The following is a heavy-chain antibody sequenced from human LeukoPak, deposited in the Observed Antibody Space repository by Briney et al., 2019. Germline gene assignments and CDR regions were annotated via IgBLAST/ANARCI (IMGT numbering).Heavy chain of an antibody. D-gene: IGHD2-21*01. V-gene: IGHV1-2*02. CDR1: GYTFTGYY. CDR3: ARERAMVNDAFDI. Sequence: ASVKVSCKASGYTFTGYYMHWVRQAPGQELEWMGWINPNSGGTNYAQKFQGRVTMTRDTSISTAYMELSRLRSDDTAVYYCARERAMVNDAFDIWGQGTMVTVSS. CDR2: INPNSGGT. J-gene: IGHJ3*02.